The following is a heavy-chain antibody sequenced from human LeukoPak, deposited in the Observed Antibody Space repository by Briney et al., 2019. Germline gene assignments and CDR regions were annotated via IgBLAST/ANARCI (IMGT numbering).Heavy chain of an antibody. CDR1: GGSISSSSYY. Sequence: SETLSLTCTVSGGSISSSSYYWGWIRQPPGKGLEWIGSIYYSGSTYYNPSLKSRVTISVDTSKNQFSLKLSSVTAADTAVYYCASSPVPYYCDSSYPAEYFQHWGQGTLVTVSS. V-gene: IGHV4-39*01. D-gene: IGHD3-22*01. J-gene: IGHJ1*01. CDR3: ASSPVPYYCDSSYPAEYFQH. CDR2: IYYSGST.